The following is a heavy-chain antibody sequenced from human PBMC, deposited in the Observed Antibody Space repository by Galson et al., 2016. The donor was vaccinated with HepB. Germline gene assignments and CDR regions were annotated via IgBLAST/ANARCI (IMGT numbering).Heavy chain of an antibody. V-gene: IGHV5-51*01. CDR2: IYPGDSDT. D-gene: IGHD1/OR15-1a*01. Sequence: QSGAEVKKPGESLKISCKGSGYSFPTYWIDWVRQMPGKGLEWMGNIYPGDSDTRYSESFEGPVSISADRSTGTVYLQWSSLKASDTAMHYCARRRTVAGTGYYFDFWGQGTLVIVSS. J-gene: IGHJ4*02. CDR1: GYSFPTYW. CDR3: ARRRTVAGTGYYFDF.